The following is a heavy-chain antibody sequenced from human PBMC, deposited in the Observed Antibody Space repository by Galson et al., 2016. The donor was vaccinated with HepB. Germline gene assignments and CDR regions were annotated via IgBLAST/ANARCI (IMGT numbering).Heavy chain of an antibody. CDR1: GFTLTHYG. D-gene: IGHD3-10*01. V-gene: IGHV3-74*01. CDR2: INSDGSST. J-gene: IGHJ4*02. CDR3: ARGPPYGEFDY. Sequence: SLRLSCATSGFTLTHYGMLWVRQAPGKGLVWVSRINSDGSSTTYAGSVKGRFTISRDNAKNTLYLQMNGLKAEDTAVYYCARGPPYGEFDYWGQGTLVTVSS.